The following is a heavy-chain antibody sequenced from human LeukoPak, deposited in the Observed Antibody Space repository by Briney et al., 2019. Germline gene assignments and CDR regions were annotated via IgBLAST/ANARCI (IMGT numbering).Heavy chain of an antibody. V-gene: IGHV3-74*01. CDR3: AREAQVGGALQS. CDR2: INTDGSRT. D-gene: IGHD1-26*01. Sequence: GGSLRLSCAASGFPFSSYWMHWVRQAPGKGLVWVSRINTDGSRTTYADSVQGRFTISRDTAKNTLFLQMNSLRAGDTAVYYCAREAQVGGALQSWGQGTLVTVSS. J-gene: IGHJ5*02. CDR1: GFPFSSYW.